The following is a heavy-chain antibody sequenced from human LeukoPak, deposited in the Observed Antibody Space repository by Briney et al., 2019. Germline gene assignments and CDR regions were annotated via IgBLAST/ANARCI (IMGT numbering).Heavy chain of an antibody. CDR3: ARGNRWAFSFFDY. D-gene: IGHD2-15*01. Sequence: NPSETLSLTCTVSGGSISSYYWSWIRQPPGKGLEWIGYIYYSGSTNYNPSLKSRVTISVDTSKNQFSLKLSSVTAADTAVYYCARGNRWAFSFFDYWGQGTLVTVSS. CDR2: IYYSGST. CDR1: GGSISSYY. J-gene: IGHJ4*02. V-gene: IGHV4-59*01.